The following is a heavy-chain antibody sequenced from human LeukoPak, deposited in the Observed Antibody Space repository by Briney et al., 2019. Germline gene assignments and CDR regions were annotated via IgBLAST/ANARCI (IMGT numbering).Heavy chain of an antibody. V-gene: IGHV1-18*01. CDR1: GYTFTSYG. J-gene: IGHJ4*02. CDR3: ARDRSPRYCSSTSCYGDFDY. D-gene: IGHD2-2*01. Sequence: GASVKVSCKASGYTFTSYGISWVRQAPGQGLEWMGWISAYNGNTNYAQKLQGRVTTTTDTSTSTAYMELRSLRSDDTAVYYCARDRSPRYCSSTSCYGDFDYWGQGTLVTVSS. CDR2: ISAYNGNT.